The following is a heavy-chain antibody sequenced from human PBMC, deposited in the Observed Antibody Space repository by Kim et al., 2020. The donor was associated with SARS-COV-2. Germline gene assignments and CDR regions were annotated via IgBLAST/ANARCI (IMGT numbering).Heavy chain of an antibody. D-gene: IGHD3-10*01. CDR1: GFTFSSYA. CDR3: ASLAGTDGMKSYYYYYM. CDR2: ISYDGSNK. V-gene: IGHV3-30*04. J-gene: IGHJ6*03. Sequence: GGSLRLSCAASGFTFSSYAMHWVRQAPGKGLEWVAVISYDGSNKYYADSVKGRFTISRDNSKNTLYLQMNSLRAEDTAVYYCASLAGTDGMKSYYYYYM.